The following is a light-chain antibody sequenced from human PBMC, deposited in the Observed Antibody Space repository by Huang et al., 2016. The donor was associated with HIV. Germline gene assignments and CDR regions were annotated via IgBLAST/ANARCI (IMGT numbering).Light chain of an antibody. Sequence: IVLTQSPATLSWYPGERVTLSCRASQSVGNYIAWYQQHPGQSPKLLIDATSTRATGTPVRFSGSGSGTDFTLTSSSLESEDFAVYYCQQRSSGVTFGGGTKV. V-gene: IGKV3-11*01. J-gene: IGKJ4*01. CDR3: QQRSSGVT. CDR1: QSVGNY. CDR2: ATS.